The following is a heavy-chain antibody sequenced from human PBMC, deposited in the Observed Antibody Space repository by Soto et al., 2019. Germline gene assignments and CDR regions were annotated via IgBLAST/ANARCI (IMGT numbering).Heavy chain of an antibody. J-gene: IGHJ4*02. Sequence: EVQLVESGGGLVQPGGSLRLSCAASGFNFGGSWMTWVRQALGKGLEWLAKINPDGSGEYYVDSVKGRFTISRDNAKSSLFFQMHSLRDEDTAVSFCAREHYFGLDYWGQGTLVTVSS. CDR2: INPDGSGE. CDR3: AREHYFGLDY. CDR1: GFNFGGSW. D-gene: IGHD1-26*01. V-gene: IGHV3-7*04.